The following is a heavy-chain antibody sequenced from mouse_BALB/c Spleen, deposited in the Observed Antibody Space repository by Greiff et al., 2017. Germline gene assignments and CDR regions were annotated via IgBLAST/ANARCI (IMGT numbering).Heavy chain of an antibody. CDR2: IDPANGNT. V-gene: IGHV14-3*02. J-gene: IGHJ3*01. D-gene: IGHD2-4*01. CDR3: ARFYYDYDGFAY. CDR1: GFNIKDTY. Sequence: EVMLVESGAELVKPGASVKLSCTASGFNIKDTYMHWVKQRPEQGLEWIGRIDPANGNTKYDPKFQGKATITADTSSNTAYLQLSSLTSEDTAVYYCARFYYDYDGFAYWGQGTLVTVSA.